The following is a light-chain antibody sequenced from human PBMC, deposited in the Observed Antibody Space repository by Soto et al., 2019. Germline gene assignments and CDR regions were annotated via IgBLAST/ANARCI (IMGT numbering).Light chain of an antibody. J-gene: IGLJ2*01. CDR3: ATWDGSLPAEV. V-gene: IGLV1-51*01. Sequence: QSVLTQPPSVSAAPGQKVIISCCGSSSNIGNNYVSWYQQLPGTAPKLLIYDNNKRPSGIPDRFSGSKSGTSGTLDITGLQTGDEADYYCATWDGSLPAEVFGGGTKLTVL. CDR1: SSNIGNNY. CDR2: DNN.